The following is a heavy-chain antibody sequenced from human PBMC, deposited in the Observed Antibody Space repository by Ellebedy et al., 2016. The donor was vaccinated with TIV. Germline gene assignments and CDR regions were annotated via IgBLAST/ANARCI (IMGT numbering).Heavy chain of an antibody. D-gene: IGHD6-6*01. CDR2: INIDGSIT. CDR3: AILDWRIYSDSSPARGY. Sequence: PGGSLRLSCAASGFTFSTYWMPWVRQAPGKGLVWVSRINIDGSITNYADSGKGRFTISRDNAKNTLYLQMDSLRAEDTAVYYCAILDWRIYSDSSPARGYWGQGTLVTVSS. J-gene: IGHJ4*02. CDR1: GFTFSTYW. V-gene: IGHV3-74*01.